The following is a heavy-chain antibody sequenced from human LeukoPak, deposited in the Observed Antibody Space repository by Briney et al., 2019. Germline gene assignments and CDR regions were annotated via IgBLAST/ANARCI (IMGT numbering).Heavy chain of an antibody. CDR2: PNWKGDNT. V-gene: IGHV3-20*04. Sequence: GSLILPCAASGFTFQDHGLSWVRQVPGKGLGWASAPNWKGDNTRYEESVKRPFTISRGNVKKPLSLQLNSLTAEDTAYYYCAREEGLDFYSSGQGTLVTVSS. CDR1: GFTFQDHG. CDR3: AREEGLDFYS. J-gene: IGHJ4*02.